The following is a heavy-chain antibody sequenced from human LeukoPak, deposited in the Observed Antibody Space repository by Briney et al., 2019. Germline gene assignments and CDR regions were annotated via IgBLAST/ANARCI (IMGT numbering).Heavy chain of an antibody. V-gene: IGHV3-74*01. J-gene: IGHJ3*02. CDR3: ARGYSNIWFVPFDI. Sequence: PGGSLRLSCAASGFTFSSYWMHWFRQAPGMGLVWVSRITSDGNSINYADSVKGRFTISRDNAKNTLYLQMNSLRAEDTAVYYCARGYSNIWFVPFDIWGQGTMVTVSS. CDR2: ITSDGNSI. CDR1: GFTFSSYW. D-gene: IGHD6-13*01.